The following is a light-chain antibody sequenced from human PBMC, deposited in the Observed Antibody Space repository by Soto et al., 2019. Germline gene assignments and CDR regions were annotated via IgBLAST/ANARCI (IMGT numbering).Light chain of an antibody. CDR3: SSYTINFNLV. Sequence: QSALTQPASVSGSPGQSINISCTGTSSDVGGYNYVSWYQQYPGKAPKLMIYDVSDRPSGVSNRFSGSKSGNTASLTISGLQAEDEADYYCSSYTINFNLVFGGGTKVTVL. CDR2: DVS. CDR1: SSDVGGYNY. J-gene: IGLJ2*01. V-gene: IGLV2-14*01.